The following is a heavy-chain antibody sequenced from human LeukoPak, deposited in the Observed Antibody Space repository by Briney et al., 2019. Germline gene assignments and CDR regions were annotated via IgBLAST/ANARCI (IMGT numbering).Heavy chain of an antibody. D-gene: IGHD3-22*01. CDR3: AKPDYYDSSGLNYFDY. V-gene: IGHV3-30*02. Sequence: PGGSLRLSCAASGFTFSSYGMHWVRQAPGKGLEWVAFIRYDGSNKYYADSVKGRSTISRDNSKNTLYLQMNSLRAEDTAVYYCAKPDYYDSSGLNYFDYWGQGTLVTVSS. CDR1: GFTFSSYG. CDR2: IRYDGSNK. J-gene: IGHJ4*02.